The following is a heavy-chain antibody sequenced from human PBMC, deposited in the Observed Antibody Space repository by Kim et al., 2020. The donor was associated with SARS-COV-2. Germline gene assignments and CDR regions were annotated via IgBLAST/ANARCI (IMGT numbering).Heavy chain of an antibody. V-gene: IGHV3-48*03. J-gene: IGHJ6*02. CDR1: GFTFSSYE. D-gene: IGHD5-18*01. CDR2: ISSSGSTI. CDR3: ARLGNVDTAIGVWLPIKYYYYYGMDV. Sequence: GGSLRLSCAASGFTFSSYEMNWVRQAPGKGLEWVSYISSSGSTIYYADSVKGRFTISRDNAKNSLYLQMNSLRAEDTAVYYCARLGNVDTAIGVWLPIKYYYYYGMDVWGQGTTVTVSS.